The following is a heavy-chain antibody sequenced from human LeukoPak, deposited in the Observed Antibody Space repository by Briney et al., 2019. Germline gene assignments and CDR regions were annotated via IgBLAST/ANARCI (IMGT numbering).Heavy chain of an antibody. J-gene: IGHJ4*02. CDR1: GFTFDDYG. Sequence: GGSLRLSCAASGFTFDDYGMSWVRQAPGKGLEWVSGINWNGGSTGYADSVKGRFTISRDNAKNSLYLQMNSLRAEDTAVYYCASGFKYYYDSSGYYFPYYFDYWGQGTLVTVSS. CDR2: INWNGGST. D-gene: IGHD3-22*01. V-gene: IGHV3-20*04. CDR3: ASGFKYYYDSSGYYFPYYFDY.